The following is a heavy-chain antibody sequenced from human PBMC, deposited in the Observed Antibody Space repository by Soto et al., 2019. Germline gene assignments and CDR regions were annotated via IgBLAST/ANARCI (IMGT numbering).Heavy chain of an antibody. D-gene: IGHD2-15*01. CDR1: GGNFSSYA. Sequence: SVRNFYKASGGNFSSYASSWVRQAPGQGLEWMGGIIPIFGTADYAQKFQGRVTITADESTSTAYMELSSLRSEDTAVYDCARANCFFNIRQHSYCMDVW. J-gene: IGHJ6*01. CDR3: ARANCFFNIRQHSYCMDV. CDR2: IIPIFGTA. V-gene: IGHV1-69*13.